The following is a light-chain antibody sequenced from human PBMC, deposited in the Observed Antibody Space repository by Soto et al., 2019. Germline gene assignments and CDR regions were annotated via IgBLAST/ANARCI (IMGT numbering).Light chain of an antibody. CDR2: AAS. V-gene: IGKV1-39*01. CDR3: QQSYSSPPT. Sequence: DITMSQSPSSLSASVGDRDTITCRASQSISSYLNWYQQKPGKAPKLLIYAASSLQSGVPSRFSGSGSGPDFTLTISSLQPEDFATYYCQQSYSSPPTFGQGTNVDIK. CDR1: QSISSY. J-gene: IGKJ1*01.